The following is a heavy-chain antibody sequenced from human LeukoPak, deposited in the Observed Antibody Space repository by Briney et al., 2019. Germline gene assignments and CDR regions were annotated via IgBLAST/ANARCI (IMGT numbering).Heavy chain of an antibody. CDR2: IYYSGST. V-gene: IGHV4-31*11. CDR1: GGSFSGYY. D-gene: IGHD3-22*01. J-gene: IGHJ4*02. CDR3: ARSRVNYYDSSGSIHFDY. Sequence: SETLSLTCAVYGGSFSGYYWSWIRQHPGKGLEWIGYIYYSGSTYYNPSLKSRVTISVDTSKNQFSLKLSSVTAADTAVYYCARSRVNYYDSSGSIHFDYWGQGTLGTVSS.